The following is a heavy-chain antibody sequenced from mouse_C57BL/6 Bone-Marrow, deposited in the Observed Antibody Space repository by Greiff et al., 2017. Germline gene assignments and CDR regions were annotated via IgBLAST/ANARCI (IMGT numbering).Heavy chain of an antibody. CDR2: IRNKANGYTT. CDR1: GFTFTDYY. V-gene: IGHV7-3*01. CDR3: ARSYGSSDDAY. D-gene: IGHD1-1*01. J-gene: IGHJ3*01. Sequence: EVKLVESGGGLVQPGGSLSLSCAASGFTFTDYYMSWVRQPPGKALEWLGFIRNKANGYTTEYSASVKGRFTISRDNSQSILYLQMNALRAEDSATYCCARSYGSSDDAYWGQGTLVTVSA.